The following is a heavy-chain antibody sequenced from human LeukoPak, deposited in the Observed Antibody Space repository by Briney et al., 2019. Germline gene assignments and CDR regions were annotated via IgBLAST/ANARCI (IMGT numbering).Heavy chain of an antibody. J-gene: IGHJ5*02. D-gene: IGHD4-23*01. Sequence: GGSLRLSCAASGFTFNSFSMNWVRQAPGKGLEWISYISRSSTTLYYADSVKGRFTISRDNAKNSLYLQMNSLIDQDTAVYYCATGDYGGSSWGQGTLVTVSS. V-gene: IGHV3-48*02. CDR1: GFTFNSFS. CDR3: ATGDYGGSS. CDR2: ISRSSTTL.